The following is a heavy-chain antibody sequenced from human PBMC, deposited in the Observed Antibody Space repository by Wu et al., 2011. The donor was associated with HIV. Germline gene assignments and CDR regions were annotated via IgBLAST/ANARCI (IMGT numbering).Heavy chain of an antibody. V-gene: IGHV1-69*14. CDR1: GGNFSSYS. CDR2: IIPISGTA. J-gene: IGHJ4*02. CDR3: ARGLAGEWLPGSD. D-gene: IGHD3-10*01. Sequence: QVQLVQSGAEVKKPGTSVKVSCKAAGGNFSSYSITWVRQAPGQGLEWMGGIIPISGTATYAQKFQDRVTITADKSTTTVDMELSDLRSEDTAVYYCARGLAGEWLPGSDWGQGTLVSVSS.